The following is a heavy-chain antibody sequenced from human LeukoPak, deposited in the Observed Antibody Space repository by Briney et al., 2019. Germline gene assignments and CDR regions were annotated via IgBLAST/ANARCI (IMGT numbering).Heavy chain of an antibody. CDR2: INPNSGGT. CDR3: ARAPSYGDLSDY. Sequence: ASVKVSCKASGYTFTGYYMHWVRQAPGQGLGWMGWINPNSGGTNYPQKFQGRVTMTSDTSISTAYMELSRLRSDDTAVYYCARAPSYGDLSDYWGQGTLVTVSS. J-gene: IGHJ4*02. V-gene: IGHV1-2*02. CDR1: GYTFTGYY. D-gene: IGHD4-17*01.